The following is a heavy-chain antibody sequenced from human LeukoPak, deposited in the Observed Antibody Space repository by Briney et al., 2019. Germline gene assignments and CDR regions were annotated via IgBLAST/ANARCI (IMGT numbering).Heavy chain of an antibody. CDR3: ARSSSWYVSDY. CDR2: IYPGDSDT. Sequence: WMAIIYPGDSDTRYSPSFQGQVTISADKSISTAYLQWSSLKASDTAMYYCARSSSWYVSDYWGQGTLVTVSS. V-gene: IGHV5-51*01. J-gene: IGHJ4*02. D-gene: IGHD6-13*01.